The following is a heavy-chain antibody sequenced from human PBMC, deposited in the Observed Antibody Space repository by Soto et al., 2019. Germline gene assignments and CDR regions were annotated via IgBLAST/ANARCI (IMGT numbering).Heavy chain of an antibody. D-gene: IGHD6-19*01. CDR1: GASISNYF. V-gene: IGHV4-4*07. CDR2: ISISGTT. Sequence: SETLSLTCTVSGASISNYFWTWIRQPAGKGLDWIGRISISGTTNYNPSLKSRVTMSVDTSNNHFSLNLSSVTAADTAVYYCAREAGPDRWFDPWGQGTLVTVSS. CDR3: AREAGPDRWFDP. J-gene: IGHJ5*02.